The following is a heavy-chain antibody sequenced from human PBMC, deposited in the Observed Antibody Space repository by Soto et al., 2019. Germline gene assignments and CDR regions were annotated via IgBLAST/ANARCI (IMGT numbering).Heavy chain of an antibody. CDR3: VREDGKVGANSAFDY. CDR1: GFTFSYYS. CDR2: ISSSTTYI. D-gene: IGHD1-26*01. Sequence: PGGSLRLSCAASGFTFSYYSMTWVRQSPGRGLEWVSSISSSTTYISYADSVRGRFTISRDNAKNSLYLQMDRLRAEDTALYYCVREDGKVGANSAFDYWGLGALVTVSS. J-gene: IGHJ4*02. V-gene: IGHV3-21*01.